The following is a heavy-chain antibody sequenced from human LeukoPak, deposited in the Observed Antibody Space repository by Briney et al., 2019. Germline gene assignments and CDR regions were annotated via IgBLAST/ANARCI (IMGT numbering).Heavy chain of an antibody. D-gene: IGHD3-16*02. CDR1: AFIFSSFA. CDR3: ARDYPDVHFDC. CDR2: ISGSGSST. V-gene: IGHV3-23*01. Sequence: GGSLRLSCAASAFIFSSFAMNWVRQAPGKGLEWVSSISGSGSSTNYADSVKGRFTISRDDANNALYLQMNSLRAEDTAVYYCARDYPDVHFDCWGQGTLVTVSS. J-gene: IGHJ4*02.